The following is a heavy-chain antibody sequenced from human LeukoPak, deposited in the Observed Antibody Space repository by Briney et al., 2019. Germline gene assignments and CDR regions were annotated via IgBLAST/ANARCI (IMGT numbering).Heavy chain of an antibody. Sequence: GGSLRLSCAASGFTFSSYEMNWVRQAPGKGLEWVSYISSSGSTIYYADSVKGRFTISRDNAKNSLYLQMNSLRAEDTAVYYCVREAVSSSWNNWYFDLWGRGTLVTVSS. CDR3: VREAVSSSWNNWYFDL. V-gene: IGHV3-48*03. CDR1: GFTFSSYE. D-gene: IGHD6-13*01. CDR2: ISSSGSTI. J-gene: IGHJ2*01.